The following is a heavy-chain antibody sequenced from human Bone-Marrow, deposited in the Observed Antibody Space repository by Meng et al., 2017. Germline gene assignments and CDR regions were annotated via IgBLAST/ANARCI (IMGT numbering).Heavy chain of an antibody. CDR2: INPNSGNT. Sequence: ASVKVSCKASGYTFTGYYMHWVRQAPGQGLEWMGRINPNSGNTGYAQKFQGRVTMTRNTSISSAYMELSSLRSEDTAVYYCARGTGSGYYDSSGYYNTWGQGTLVTVSS. CDR1: GYTFTGYY. CDR3: ARGTGSGYYDSSGYYNT. J-gene: IGHJ4*02. V-gene: IGHV1-8*02. D-gene: IGHD3-22*01.